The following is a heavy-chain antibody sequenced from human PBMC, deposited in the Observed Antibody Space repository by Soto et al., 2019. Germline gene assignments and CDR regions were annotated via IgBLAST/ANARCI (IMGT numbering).Heavy chain of an antibody. CDR2: VYHSGAT. D-gene: IGHD5-18*01. CDR3: ARERSFMRPTAWFEP. V-gene: IGHV4-38-2*02. J-gene: IGHJ5*02. CDR1: GYSMTSGFY. Sequence: SETLSLTCTVSGYSMTSGFYWAWIRQPPGKGLEWIGSVYHSGATYYNSSLQDRVSISVDTSKNHFSLKLISVTAADTGTYYCARERSFMRPTAWFEPWGQGAQVTVSS.